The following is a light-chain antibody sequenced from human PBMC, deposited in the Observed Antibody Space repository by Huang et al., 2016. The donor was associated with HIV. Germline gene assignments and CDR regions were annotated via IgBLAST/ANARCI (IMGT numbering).Light chain of an antibody. J-gene: IGKJ4*01. CDR2: WAS. Sequence: DIVMTQSPDSLAVSLGERATINCKSSQTISYNKNYLAWYQQKPGQSPKLLIYWASTRESGVPDRFSGSGSGTDVTLTISSLQAEDVAVYYCQQYYSKPLTFGGGTKVEIK. V-gene: IGKV4-1*01. CDR3: QQYYSKPLT. CDR1: QTISYNKNY.